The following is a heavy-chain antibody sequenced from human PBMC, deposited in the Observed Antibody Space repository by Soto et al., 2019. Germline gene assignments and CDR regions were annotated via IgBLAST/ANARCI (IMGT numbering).Heavy chain of an antibody. D-gene: IGHD3-10*01. V-gene: IGHV4-4*07. CDR1: GGSINTYY. CDR2: IYSGGST. CDR3: ARGPGGFGDFSLDY. J-gene: IGHJ4*01. Sequence: LSLTCTVSGGSINTYYWSWIRQAAGKGLEWIGRIYSGGSTNYNPSLMSRVSVSVDMSKNQFSLKLSSVTAADTAVYYCARGPGGFGDFSLDYWGHGTLVTVSS.